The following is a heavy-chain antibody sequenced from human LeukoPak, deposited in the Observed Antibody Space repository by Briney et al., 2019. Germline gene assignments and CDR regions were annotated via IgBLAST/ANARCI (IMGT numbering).Heavy chain of an antibody. CDR1: GFTFSSYA. CDR2: ISGSGGST. CDR3: AKVRNGYCSSTSCPFDY. V-gene: IGHV3-23*01. D-gene: IGHD2-2*01. Sequence: GGSLRLSXAASGFTFSSYAMSWVRQAPGKGLEWVSAISGSGGSTYYADSVKGRFTISRDNSKNTLYLQMNSLRAEDTAVYYCAKVRNGYCSSTSCPFDYWGQGTLVTVSS. J-gene: IGHJ4*02.